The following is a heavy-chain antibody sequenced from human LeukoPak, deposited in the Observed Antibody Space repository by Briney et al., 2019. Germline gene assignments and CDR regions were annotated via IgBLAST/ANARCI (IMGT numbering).Heavy chain of an antibody. Sequence: SETLPLTCTVSGGSISSYYWSWIRQPPGKGLEWIGYIYDSGSTNYNPSLKSRVTISVDTSKNQFSLKLSSVTAADTAVYYCARGPRRLFDYWGQGTLATVSS. CDR3: ARGPRRLFDY. CDR1: GGSISSYY. J-gene: IGHJ4*02. CDR2: IYDSGST. V-gene: IGHV4-59*01.